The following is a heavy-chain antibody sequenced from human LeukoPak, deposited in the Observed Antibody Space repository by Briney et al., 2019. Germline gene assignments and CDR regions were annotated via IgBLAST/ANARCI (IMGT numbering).Heavy chain of an antibody. D-gene: IGHD1-26*01. CDR3: ARVSKELLNAFDI. CDR1: GFTFSSYG. Sequence: GGSLRLSCAASGFTFSSYGMHWVRQAPGKGLEWVAFIRYDGSNQYYADSVKGRFTISRDNSKNTLYLQMNSLRAEDTAVYYCARVSKELLNAFDIWGQGTMVTVSS. CDR2: IRYDGSNQ. J-gene: IGHJ3*02. V-gene: IGHV3-30*02.